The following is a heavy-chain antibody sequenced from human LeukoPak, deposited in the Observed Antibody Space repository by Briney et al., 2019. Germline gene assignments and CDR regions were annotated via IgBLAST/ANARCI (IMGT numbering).Heavy chain of an antibody. CDR3: ARDFRVAAAAYYYYYMDV. V-gene: IGHV1-8*01. CDR2: MNPNSGNT. CDR1: GYTFTSYD. Sequence: ASVKVSCKASGYTFTSYDINWVRQATGQGLEWMGWMNPNSGNTGYAQKFQGRVTMTRNTSISTAYMELSSLRSEDTAVYYCARDFRVAAAAYYYYYMDVWGKGTTVTISS. J-gene: IGHJ6*03. D-gene: IGHD6-13*01.